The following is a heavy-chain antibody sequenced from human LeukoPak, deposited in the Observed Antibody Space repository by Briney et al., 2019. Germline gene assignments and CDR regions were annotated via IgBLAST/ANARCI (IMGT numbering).Heavy chain of an antibody. CDR3: ARDPSITGGSYFYMDV. CDR2: ISAYNGDT. D-gene: IGHD1-26*01. V-gene: IGHV1-18*01. Sequence: VASVKVSCKASGYTFNRHSFIWVRQAPGQGLEWRGWISAYNGDTDYAQNLRGRVTMTTDTSTNTAYMELRSLRSDDTAVYYCARDPSITGGSYFYMDVWGNGTTVTVSS. CDR1: GYTFNRHS. J-gene: IGHJ6*03.